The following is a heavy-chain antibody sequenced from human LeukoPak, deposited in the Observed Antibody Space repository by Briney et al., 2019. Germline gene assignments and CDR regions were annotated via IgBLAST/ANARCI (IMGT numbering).Heavy chain of an antibody. V-gene: IGHV3-33*06. CDR2: IWYDGSNK. CDR3: AKAGLRLSENYYYMDV. CDR1: GFTFSSYG. J-gene: IGHJ6*03. Sequence: GRPLRLSCAASGFTFSSYGMHWVRQAPGKGLEWVATIWYDGSNKYYADSVKGRFTISRDNSKNTLFLQMNSLRAEDTAVYYCAKAGLRLSENYYYMDVWGKGTTVTVSS. D-gene: IGHD3-3*01.